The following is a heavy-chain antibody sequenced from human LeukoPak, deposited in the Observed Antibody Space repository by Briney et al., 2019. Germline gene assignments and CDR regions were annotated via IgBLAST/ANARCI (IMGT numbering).Heavy chain of an antibody. CDR3: ARETEMANLDY. V-gene: IGHV3-7*04. J-gene: IGHJ4*02. CDR1: GFTFSSYW. CDR2: IKQDGSEK. D-gene: IGHD5-24*01. Sequence: GGTLRLSCTASGFTFSSYWMNWVRQAPGKGLEWVANIKQDGSEKYYVDSVKGRFTISRDNAKKSLYLQMNSLRAEDTAVYYCARETEMANLDYWGQGTLVTVSS.